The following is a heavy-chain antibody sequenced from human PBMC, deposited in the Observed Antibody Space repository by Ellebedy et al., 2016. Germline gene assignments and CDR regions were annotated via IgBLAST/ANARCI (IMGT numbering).Heavy chain of an antibody. D-gene: IGHD3-10*01. Sequence: GESLKISXAASGFTFSSYWKHWVRQAPGKGLEWVAVISYDESHQYYADSVKGRFTISRDNSKNTVSLQMNSLRAEDTAVYYCAGGELLSLFDYWGQGTLVTVSS. J-gene: IGHJ4*02. V-gene: IGHV3-30*03. CDR2: ISYDESHQ. CDR3: AGGELLSLFDY. CDR1: GFTFSSYW.